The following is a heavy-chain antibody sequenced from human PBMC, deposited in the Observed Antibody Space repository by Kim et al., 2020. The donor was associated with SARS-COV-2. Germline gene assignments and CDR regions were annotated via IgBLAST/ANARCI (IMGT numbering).Heavy chain of an antibody. Sequence: YAKKFQGWVTMTRDTSSSTAYMELSRLRSDDTAVYYCARGDIYDYDYFDYWGQGTLVTVSS. D-gene: IGHD5-12*01. J-gene: IGHJ4*02. V-gene: IGHV1-2*04. CDR3: ARGDIYDYDYFDY.